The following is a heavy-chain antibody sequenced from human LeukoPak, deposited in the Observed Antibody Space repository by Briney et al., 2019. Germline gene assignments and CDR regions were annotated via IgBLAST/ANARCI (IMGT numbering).Heavy chain of an antibody. CDR1: GFTFSSYG. CDR3: AKGEAERIVGATTAFDI. CDR2: ISYDGSNK. D-gene: IGHD1-26*01. J-gene: IGHJ3*02. Sequence: PGGSLRLSCAASGFTFSSYGMHWVRQAPGKGLEWVAVISYDGSNKYYADSVKGRFTISRDNSKNTLYLQMNSLRAEDTAVYYCAKGEAERIVGATTAFDIWGQGTMVTVSS. V-gene: IGHV3-30*18.